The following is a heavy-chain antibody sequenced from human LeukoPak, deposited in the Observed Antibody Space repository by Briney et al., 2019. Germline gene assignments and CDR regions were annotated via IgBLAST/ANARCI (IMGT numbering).Heavy chain of an antibody. V-gene: IGHV1-8*03. CDR3: ARRPRFGRGYYRTHWFDP. CDR1: GYTFISYD. Sequence: ASVKVSCKASGYTFISYDINWVRQATGQGLEWMGWMNPNSGNTGYAQKFQGRVTITRNTSISTAYMELSSLRSEDTAVYYCARRPRFGRGYYRTHWFDPWGQGTLVTVSS. J-gene: IGHJ5*02. CDR2: MNPNSGNT. D-gene: IGHD3-22*01.